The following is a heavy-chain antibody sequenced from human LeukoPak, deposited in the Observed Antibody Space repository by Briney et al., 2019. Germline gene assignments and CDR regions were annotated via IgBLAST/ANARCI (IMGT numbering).Heavy chain of an antibody. V-gene: IGHV4-30-2*01. D-gene: IGHD1-26*01. CDR2: IYHSGST. Sequence: SETLSLTCTVSGGSISSGGYYWSWIRQPPGKGLEWIGYIYHSGSTYYNPSLKSRVTISVDRSKNQFSLKLSSVTAADTAVYYCARVSVEPYYYYYMDVWGKGTTVTVSS. J-gene: IGHJ6*03. CDR3: ARVSVEPYYYYYMDV. CDR1: GGSISSGGYY.